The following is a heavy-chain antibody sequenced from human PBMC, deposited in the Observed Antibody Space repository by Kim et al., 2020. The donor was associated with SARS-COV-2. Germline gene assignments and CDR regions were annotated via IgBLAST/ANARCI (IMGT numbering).Heavy chain of an antibody. V-gene: IGHV1-2*02. D-gene: IGHD5-12*01. CDR3: ARGGRSGYDNFDY. Sequence: YAQKFQGRVTMTRDTSISTAYMELSRLRSDDTAVYYCARGGRSGYDNFDYWGQGTLVTVSS. J-gene: IGHJ4*02.